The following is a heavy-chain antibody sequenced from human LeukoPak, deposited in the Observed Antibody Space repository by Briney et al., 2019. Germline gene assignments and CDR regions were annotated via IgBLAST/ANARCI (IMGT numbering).Heavy chain of an antibody. CDR1: GGTFSSYA. CDR3: ARGGSSSGEGWFDP. Sequence: SVKVSCKASGGTFSSYAISWVRQAPGQGLGWMGGIIPIFGTANYAQKFQGRVTITADESTSTAYMELRSLRSDDTAVYYCARGGSSSGEGWFDPWGQGTLVTVSS. D-gene: IGHD3-16*01. V-gene: IGHV1-69*13. CDR2: IIPIFGTA. J-gene: IGHJ5*02.